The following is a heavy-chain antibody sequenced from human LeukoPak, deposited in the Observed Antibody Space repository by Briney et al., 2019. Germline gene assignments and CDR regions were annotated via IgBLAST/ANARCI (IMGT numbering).Heavy chain of an antibody. Sequence: PSETLSLTCTVSGGSFSSRTYYWGWIRQPKGKGLEWVGSMNYSGSTYYNQSLKSRVTISVDTSKNQFSLKLTSVTAADTAVYYCARHYYDSSGYYPWYFDYWGQGTLVTVSS. D-gene: IGHD3-22*01. CDR1: GGSFSSRTYY. CDR3: ARHYYDSSGYYPWYFDY. J-gene: IGHJ4*02. CDR2: MNYSGST. V-gene: IGHV4-39*01.